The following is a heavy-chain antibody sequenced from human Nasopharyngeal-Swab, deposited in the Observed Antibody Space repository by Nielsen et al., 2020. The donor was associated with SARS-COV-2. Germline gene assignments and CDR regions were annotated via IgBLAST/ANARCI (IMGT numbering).Heavy chain of an antibody. CDR2: INAGNGNT. CDR3: ARVKLRRYYYYMDV. J-gene: IGHJ6*03. D-gene: IGHD4-23*01. Sequence: WVRQAPGQRLEWMGWINAGNGNTKYSQKFQGRVTITRDTSASTAYMELSSLRSEDTAVYYCARVKLRRYYYYMDVWGQGTLVTVSS. V-gene: IGHV1-3*01.